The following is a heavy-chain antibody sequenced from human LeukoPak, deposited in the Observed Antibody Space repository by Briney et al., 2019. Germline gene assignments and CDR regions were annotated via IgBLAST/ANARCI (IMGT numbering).Heavy chain of an antibody. V-gene: IGHV3-23*01. CDR1: GFTFSSYA. D-gene: IGHD2-15*01. J-gene: IGHJ4*02. CDR3: ATGWPAHDY. Sequence: GGSLRLSCAASGFTFSSYAMSWVRQAPGKGLEWVSAVSGSGGSTYYADSVKGRFTISRDNAKSSLYLQMNSLRAEDSAVYYCATGWPAHDYWGQGTLVTVSS. CDR2: VSGSGGST.